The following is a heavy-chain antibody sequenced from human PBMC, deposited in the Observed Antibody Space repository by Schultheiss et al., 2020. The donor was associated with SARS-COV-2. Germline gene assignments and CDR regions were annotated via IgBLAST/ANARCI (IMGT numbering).Heavy chain of an antibody. J-gene: IGHJ5*02. V-gene: IGHV4-30-2*01. D-gene: IGHD3-22*01. CDR2: IYHSGST. Sequence: SETLSLTCAVSGGSISSGGYSWSWIRQPPGKGLEWIGYIYHSGSTYYNPSLKSRVTISVDRSKNQFSLKLSSVTAADTAVYYCARGGMDSSGYYSWFDPWGQGTLVTVSS. CDR1: GGSISSGGYS. CDR3: ARGGMDSSGYYSWFDP.